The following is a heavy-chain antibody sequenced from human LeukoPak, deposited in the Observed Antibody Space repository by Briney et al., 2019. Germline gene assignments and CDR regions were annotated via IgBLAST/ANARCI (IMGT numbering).Heavy chain of an antibody. J-gene: IGHJ3*02. CDR3: ARSDWYLRGDAFDI. Sequence: PSETLSLTCTVSSHSVRSDYYWGWIRQPPGKGLEWIGNIFHSGSTYYNPSLQGRVTISLHTSKNQISLRLNSVTAADTAVYYCARSDWYLRGDAFDIWGQGTMVTVSS. V-gene: IGHV4-38-2*02. CDR2: IFHSGST. CDR1: SHSVRSDYY. D-gene: IGHD3-9*01.